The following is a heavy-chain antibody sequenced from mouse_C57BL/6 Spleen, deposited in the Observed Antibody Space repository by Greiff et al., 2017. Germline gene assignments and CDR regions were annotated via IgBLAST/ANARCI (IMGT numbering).Heavy chain of an antibody. CDR1: GYTFTSYW. D-gene: IGHD1-1*01. Sequence: QVQLQQPGAELVRPGSSVKLSCKASGYTFTSYWMHWVKQRPIQGLEWIGNIDPSDSETHYNQKFKDKATLTVDKSSSTAYMQLSSLTSEDSAVYYCARGVYDGSPYAMDYWGQGTSVTVSS. J-gene: IGHJ4*01. V-gene: IGHV1-52*01. CDR3: ARGVYDGSPYAMDY. CDR2: IDPSDSET.